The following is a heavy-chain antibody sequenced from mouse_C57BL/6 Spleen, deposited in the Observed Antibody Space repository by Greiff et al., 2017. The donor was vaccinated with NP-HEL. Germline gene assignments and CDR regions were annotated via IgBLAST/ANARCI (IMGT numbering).Heavy chain of an antibody. J-gene: IGHJ2*01. CDR3: ARSDDGYHPFDY. CDR1: GFTFSDYG. V-gene: IGHV5-17*01. Sequence: EVMLVESGGGLVKPGGSLKLSCAASGFTFSDYGMHWVRQAPEKGLEWVAYISSGSSTIYYADTVKVRFTISRDNAKNTLFLQMTSLRSEDTAMYYCARSDDGYHPFDYWGQGTTLTVSS. CDR2: ISSGSSTI. D-gene: IGHD2-3*01.